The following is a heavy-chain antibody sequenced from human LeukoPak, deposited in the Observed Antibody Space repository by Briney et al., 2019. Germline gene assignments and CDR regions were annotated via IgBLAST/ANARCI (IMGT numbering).Heavy chain of an antibody. CDR2: INHSGST. J-gene: IGHJ6*02. D-gene: IGHD3-3*01. V-gene: IGHV4-34*01. Sequence: SETLSLTCAVYGGSFSGYYWSWIRQPPGKGLEWIGEINHSGSTNYNPSLKSRVTISVDTSKNQFSLKLSSVTAADTAVYYCARVATITIFGVVIPYYYYGMDVWGQGTTVTVSS. CDR1: GGSFSGYY. CDR3: ARVATITIFGVVIPYYYYGMDV.